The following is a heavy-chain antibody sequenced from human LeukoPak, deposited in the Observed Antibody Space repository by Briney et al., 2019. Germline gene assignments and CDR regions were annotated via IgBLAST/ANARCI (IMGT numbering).Heavy chain of an antibody. D-gene: IGHD2-2*01. CDR1: GFTFSSYA. V-gene: IGHV3-30-3*01. CDR2: ISYDGSNK. CDR3: ARGGDCSSTSCYYYYYGMDV. Sequence: GGSLRLSCAASGFTFSSYAMHWVRQAPGKGLEWVAVISYDGSNKYYADSVKGRFTISRDNSKNTLYLQMNSLRAEDTAVYYCARGGDCSSTSCYYYYYGMDVWGQGTTVTVSS. J-gene: IGHJ6*02.